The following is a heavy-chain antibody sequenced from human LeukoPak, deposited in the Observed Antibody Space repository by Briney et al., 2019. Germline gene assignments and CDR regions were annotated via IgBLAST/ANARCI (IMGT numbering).Heavy chain of an antibody. CDR3: VRGRERVAATNNWFDP. Sequence: GGSLRLSCAASGFTFSSYWMYWVRQTPGEGLVWVSRISPDGSATANADSVEGRFTISRDNAKNSLYLQMNSLRAEDTAVYYCVRGRERVAATNNWFDPWGQGTLVTVSS. V-gene: IGHV3-74*01. J-gene: IGHJ5*02. CDR1: GFTFSSYW. CDR2: ISPDGSAT. D-gene: IGHD2-15*01.